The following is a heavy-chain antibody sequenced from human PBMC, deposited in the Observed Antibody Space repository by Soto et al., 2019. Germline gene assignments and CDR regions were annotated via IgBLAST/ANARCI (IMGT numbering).Heavy chain of an antibody. CDR3: VKDLGATVTTPGRDYFAY. Sequence: PGGSLRLSCAASGFTFSSYAMSWVRQAPGKGLEWVSSISGSGGSTFYADSVKGRFTISRDNSKNTLYLQMSSLRAEDTAIYYCVKDLGATVTTPGRDYFAYWGQGTLVTVSS. CDR2: ISGSGGST. D-gene: IGHD4-17*01. V-gene: IGHV3-23*01. J-gene: IGHJ4*02. CDR1: GFTFSSYA.